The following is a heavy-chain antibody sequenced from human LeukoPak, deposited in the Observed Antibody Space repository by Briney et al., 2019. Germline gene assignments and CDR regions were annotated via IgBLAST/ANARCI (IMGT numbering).Heavy chain of an antibody. Sequence: PSQTLSLTCTVSGGSISSGGYYWSWIRQPPGKGLEWIGYIYHSGSTYYNPSLKSRVTISVDRSKNQFSLKLSSVTAADTAVYYCASSLENDFDYWGQGTLVTVSS. J-gene: IGHJ4*02. CDR1: GGSISSGGYY. D-gene: IGHD3-3*01. CDR3: ASSLENDFDY. CDR2: IYHSGST. V-gene: IGHV4-30-2*01.